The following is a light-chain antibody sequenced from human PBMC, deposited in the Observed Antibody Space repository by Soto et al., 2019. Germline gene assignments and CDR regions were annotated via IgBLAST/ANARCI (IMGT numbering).Light chain of an antibody. Sequence: QSVLTQPPSASGTPGQRVTISCSGSGSNIGSNTVNWFQQLPGTAPKLLIHSNNKWPSGVPDRFSGSKSGTSGSLAISGLQSEDEADYYCASWDDTLNCFVFGTGTKLTVL. CDR2: SNN. J-gene: IGLJ1*01. CDR1: GSNIGSNT. CDR3: ASWDDTLNCFV. V-gene: IGLV1-44*01.